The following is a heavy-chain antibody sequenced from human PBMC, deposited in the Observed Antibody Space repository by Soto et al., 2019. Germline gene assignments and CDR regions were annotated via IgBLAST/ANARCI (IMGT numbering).Heavy chain of an antibody. CDR2: IYYSGST. CDR3: ASLYGDYGVVGHMSGCWFDP. D-gene: IGHD4-17*01. Sequence: QLQLQESGPGLVKPSETLSLTCTVSGGSISSSSYYWGWIRQPPGKGLEWIGSIYYSGSTYYNPSLKGRVTISVDTSKNQFSLKLSSVTAADTAVYYCASLYGDYGVVGHMSGCWFDPWGQGTLVTVSS. J-gene: IGHJ5*02. CDR1: GGSISSSSYY. V-gene: IGHV4-39*01.